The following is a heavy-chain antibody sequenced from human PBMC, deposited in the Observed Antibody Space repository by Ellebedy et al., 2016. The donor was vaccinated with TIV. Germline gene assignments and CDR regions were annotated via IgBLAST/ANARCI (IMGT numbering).Heavy chain of an antibody. CDR1: GGSFSGYY. V-gene: IGHV4-34*01. CDR2: INHSGST. CDR3: ARQPTSGWYFDY. D-gene: IGHD6-19*01. J-gene: IGHJ4*02. Sequence: SETLSLTCAVYGGSFSGYYWSWIRQPPGKGLEWIGEINHSGSTNYNPSLKSRVTISVDTSKNQFSLKLSSVTAADTAVYYCARQPTSGWYFDYWGQGTLVTVSS.